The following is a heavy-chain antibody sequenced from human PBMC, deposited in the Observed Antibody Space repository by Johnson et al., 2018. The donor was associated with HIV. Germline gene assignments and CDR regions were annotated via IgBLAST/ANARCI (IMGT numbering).Heavy chain of an antibody. V-gene: IGHV3-20*04. J-gene: IGHJ3*02. CDR2: INWNGGST. Sequence: MQLVESRGVLVQPGGSLRLSCAAPRFTFDDYGMTWVRQVPGKGLEWVSGINWNGGSTGYADSVKGRFTISRDNAKKSLYLQMNSLRAEDTALYYCARIGGVSSSWVDVFDIWGQGTMVTVSS. CDR3: ARIGGVSSSWVDVFDI. D-gene: IGHD6-13*01. CDR1: RFTFDDYG.